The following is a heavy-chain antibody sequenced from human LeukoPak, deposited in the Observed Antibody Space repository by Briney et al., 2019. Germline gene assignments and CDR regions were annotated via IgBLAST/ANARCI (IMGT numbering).Heavy chain of an antibody. CDR2: IDEHGFKT. D-gene: IGHD1-7*01. V-gene: IGHV3-7*01. CDR3: ARDGITCTRDY. CDR1: GFIFRSYW. Sequence: GGSLRLSCAASGFIFRSYWMVWVRQAPGKGLEWVASIDEHGFKTYYAASVTGRFTISKDTAKNSLDLQMNSLRAEDAAVYYCARDGITCTRDYWGQGALVTVSS. J-gene: IGHJ4*02.